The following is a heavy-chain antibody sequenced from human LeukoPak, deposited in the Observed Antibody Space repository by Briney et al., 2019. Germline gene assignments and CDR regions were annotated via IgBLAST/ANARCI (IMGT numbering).Heavy chain of an antibody. CDR1: GGSISSYY. CDR3: ARVDSSSWLYYFDY. J-gene: IGHJ4*02. Sequence: SETLSLTCTVSGGSISSYYWSWIRQAPGKGLEWIGYIYYSGSTDYNPSLKSRVTISVDTSKNQFSLKLSSVTAADTAVYYCARVDSSSWLYYFDYWGQGTLVTVSS. V-gene: IGHV4-59*01. CDR2: IYYSGST. D-gene: IGHD6-13*01.